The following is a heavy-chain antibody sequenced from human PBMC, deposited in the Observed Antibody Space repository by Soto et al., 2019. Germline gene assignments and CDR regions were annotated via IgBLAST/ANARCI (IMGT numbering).Heavy chain of an antibody. D-gene: IGHD6-6*01. CDR3: AHSRPPRLLDY. CDR2: IYWDDDK. J-gene: IGHJ4*02. V-gene: IGHV2-5*02. CDR1: GFSLSTSGVG. Sequence: QITLKESGPTLVKPTQTLTLTCTFSGFSLSTSGVGVGWIRQRPVKALEWLALIYWDDDKRYSPSLNSRHTITKDTSKNQVVLTMTNMDPVDTATYYCAHSRPPRLLDYWGQGTLVTVSS.